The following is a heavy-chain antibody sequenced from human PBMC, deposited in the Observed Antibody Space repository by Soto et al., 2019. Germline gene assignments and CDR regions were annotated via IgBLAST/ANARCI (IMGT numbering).Heavy chain of an antibody. CDR1: GFTFHTYW. D-gene: IGHD6-25*01. CDR2: IKEDGSDK. J-gene: IGHJ4*02. V-gene: IGHV3-7*01. CDR3: ARFTRGSSGDY. Sequence: EVQLVESGGDLVQPGGSLILSCVASGFTFHTYWMSWVRQAPGKGLEWVANIKEDGSDKYYVDSVKGRFTISRDNAKNLLYLQMNSLGAGDTAMYYCARFTRGSSGDYWGQGNLVTVSS.